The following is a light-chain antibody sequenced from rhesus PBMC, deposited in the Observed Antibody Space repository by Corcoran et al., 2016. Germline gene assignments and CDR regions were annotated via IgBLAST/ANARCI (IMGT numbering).Light chain of an antibody. CDR2: AAS. Sequence: DIQMTQSPSSLSASVGDRVTITCRASQGISTYLNWYQQKPGKAPKRLIYAASSLESGVPSRFSGSGSGTDFTLTISSLQPEDCATYYCLQYNSDPWTFGQGTKVEIK. CDR1: QGISTY. CDR3: LQYNSDPWT. V-gene: IGKV1-43*02. J-gene: IGKJ1*01.